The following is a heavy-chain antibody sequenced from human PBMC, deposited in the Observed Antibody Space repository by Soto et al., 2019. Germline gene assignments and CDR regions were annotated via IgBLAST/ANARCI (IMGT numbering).Heavy chain of an antibody. CDR3: VTLRYYYDSSGYYPWTGFDN. Sequence: GGSLRLSCAASGFAFSSYWMHWVRLTPGKGLVRVSRNNSDGSFTSYADSVKGRFTISRDNAKNTLYLQMNSLRAEDTAVYYCVTLRYYYDSSGYYPWTGFDNWGQGTLVTVSS. CDR2: NNSDGSFT. D-gene: IGHD3-22*01. J-gene: IGHJ4*02. CDR1: GFAFSSYW. V-gene: IGHV3-74*01.